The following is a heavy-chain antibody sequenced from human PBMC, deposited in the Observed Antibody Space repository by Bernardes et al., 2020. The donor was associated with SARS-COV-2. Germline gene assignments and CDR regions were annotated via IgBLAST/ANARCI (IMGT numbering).Heavy chain of an antibody. D-gene: IGHD2-15*01. V-gene: IGHV1-18*01. J-gene: IGHJ5*01. CDR3: ARDPRYCSGGSCYSHNNWFDS. CDR2: ISGYNGNT. CDR1: GYTFTTYG. Sequence: ASVKVSCKASGYTFTTYGISWVRQAPGQGLEWMGWISGYNGNTNYAQKLQGRVTMTTDTSTSTAYMELRSLRSDDTAVYYCARDPRYCSGGSCYSHNNWFDSWGQGTQVTVSS.